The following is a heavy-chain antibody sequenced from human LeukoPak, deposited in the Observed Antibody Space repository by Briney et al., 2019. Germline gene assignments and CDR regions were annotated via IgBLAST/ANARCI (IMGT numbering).Heavy chain of an antibody. V-gene: IGHV1-2*02. CDR3: ARRSGYCSGGSCYSFDP. CDR1: GYTFTGYY. J-gene: IGHJ5*02. D-gene: IGHD2-15*01. CDR2: INPNSGGT. Sequence: GASVKVSCKASGYTFTGYYMHWVRQAPGQGLEWMGWINPNSGGTNYAQKFQGRVTMTRDTSISTAYMELSRLRSDDTAVYYCARRSGYCSGGSCYSFDPWGQGTLVTVSS.